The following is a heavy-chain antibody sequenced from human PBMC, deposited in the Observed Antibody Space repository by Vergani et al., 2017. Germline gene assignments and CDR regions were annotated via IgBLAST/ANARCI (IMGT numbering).Heavy chain of an antibody. D-gene: IGHD6-13*01. V-gene: IGHV4-39*07. CDR2: IYYSGST. J-gene: IGHJ4*02. CDR3: ARAEAAHGNPYDY. Sequence: QLQLQESGPGLVKPSETLSLTCTVSGGSISSSSYYWGWIRQPPGKGLEWIGSIYYSGSTYYNPSLKSRVTISVDTSKNQFSLKLSSVTAADTAVYYCARAEAAHGNPYDYWGQGTLVTVSS. CDR1: GGSISSSSYY.